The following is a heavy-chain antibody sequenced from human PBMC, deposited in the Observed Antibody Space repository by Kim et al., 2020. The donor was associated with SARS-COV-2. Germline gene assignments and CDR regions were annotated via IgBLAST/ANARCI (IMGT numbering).Heavy chain of an antibody. V-gene: IGHV3-7*01. CDR1: GFSFSNHW. J-gene: IGHJ4*02. D-gene: IGHD2-15*01. Sequence: GGSLRLSCIASGFSFSNHWMAWVRQAPGKGPEWVANIKYDESERYYVDSVKGRFIISRDNGKRSLYLQMDSLRAEDTALYYCARDVGGNLENWGQGTLVTVSS. CDR2: IKYDESER. CDR3: ARDVGGNLEN.